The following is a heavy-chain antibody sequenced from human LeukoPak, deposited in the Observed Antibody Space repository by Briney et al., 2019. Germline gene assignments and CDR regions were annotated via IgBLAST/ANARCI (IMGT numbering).Heavy chain of an antibody. CDR2: INSDGSST. CDR1: GFTSSNYW. V-gene: IGHV3-74*01. J-gene: IGHJ6*02. CDR3: ARDYGRSRDYGMDV. D-gene: IGHD3-10*01. Sequence: PGGSLRLSCAASGFTSSNYWMHWVRQAPGKGLVWVSRINSDGSSTTYADSVKGRFTISRDNAKNTLYLQMNSLRAEDTAVYYCARDYGRSRDYGMDVWGQGTTVTVSS.